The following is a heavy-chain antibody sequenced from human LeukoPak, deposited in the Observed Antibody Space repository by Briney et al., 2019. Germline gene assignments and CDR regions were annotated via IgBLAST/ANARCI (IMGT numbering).Heavy chain of an antibody. CDR2: ISYDGTNK. J-gene: IGHJ4*02. CDR3: AKDGYYGSGTYPDY. CDR1: GFTFSSYG. D-gene: IGHD3-10*01. V-gene: IGHV3-30*18. Sequence: GGSLRLSCAASGFTFSSYGMNWVRQAPGKGLEWVAVISYDGTNKFYVDSLRGRFTISRDNSRNTLYLQMNSLRAEDTAVYYCAKDGYYGSGTYPDYWGQGTLVTVSS.